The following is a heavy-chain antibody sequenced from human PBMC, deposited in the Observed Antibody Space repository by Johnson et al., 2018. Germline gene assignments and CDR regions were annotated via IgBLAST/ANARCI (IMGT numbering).Heavy chain of an antibody. J-gene: IGHJ6*02. CDR3: ARAGSGLPYYYYGMDV. CDR2: IKQDGSEK. D-gene: IGHD6-19*01. V-gene: IGHV3-7*01. Sequence: VQLVESGGGLVQXGGSXRLXCGASGCTFSSYWMSWVRQAPGKGLEWVANIKQDGSEKDYVDSVKGRFPISSDNAKNSQYLQMNSLRAEDTAMYSFARAGSGLPYYYYGMDVWRQGTTVTVSS. CDR1: GCTFSSYW.